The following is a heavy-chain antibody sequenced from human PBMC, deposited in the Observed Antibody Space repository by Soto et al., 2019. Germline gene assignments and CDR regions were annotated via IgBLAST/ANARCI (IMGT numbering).Heavy chain of an antibody. Sequence: SVKVSCKASGGTFGSYAISWVRQAPGQGLEWMGGIIPIFSTPNYAQKFQGRVTITADESTSTAYMELSSLRSEDTAVYYCARPIQYYFDTSAQSAWFDPWGQGTLVTVSS. V-gene: IGHV1-69*13. D-gene: IGHD3-22*01. CDR1: GGTFGSYA. CDR2: IIPIFSTP. J-gene: IGHJ5*02. CDR3: ARPIQYYFDTSAQSAWFDP.